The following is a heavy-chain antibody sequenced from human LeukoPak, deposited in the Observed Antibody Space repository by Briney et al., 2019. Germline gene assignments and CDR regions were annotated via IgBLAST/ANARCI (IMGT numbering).Heavy chain of an antibody. J-gene: IGHJ3*02. CDR3: ARDRYYDSSGPDAFDI. CDR2: IYTSGST. CDR1: GGSISSYY. Sequence: PSETLSLTCTVSGGSISSYYWSWIRQPAGKGLERIGRIYTSGSTNYNPSLKSRVTMSVDTSKNQFSLKLSSVTAADTAVYYCARDRYYDSSGPDAFDIWGQGTMVTVSS. V-gene: IGHV4-4*07. D-gene: IGHD3-22*01.